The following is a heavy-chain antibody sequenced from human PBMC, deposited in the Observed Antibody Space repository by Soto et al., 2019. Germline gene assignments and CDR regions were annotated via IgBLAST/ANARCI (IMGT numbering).Heavy chain of an antibody. CDR1: GFTFSDYA. CDR2: VSGGGGTT. J-gene: IGHJ5*02. V-gene: IGHV3-23*01. D-gene: IGHD5-18*01. CDR3: AKGRYTYGSNWFDP. Sequence: PGGSLRLSCAASGFTFSDYAMSWVRQAPGKGLEWVSGVSGGGGTTYYADSVKGRFTVSRDNSRNTLYLQMNSLRAEDTAVYYCAKGRYTYGSNWFDPWGQGTLVTVSS.